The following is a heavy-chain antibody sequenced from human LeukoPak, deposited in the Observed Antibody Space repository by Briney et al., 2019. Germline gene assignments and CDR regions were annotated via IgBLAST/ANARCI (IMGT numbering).Heavy chain of an antibody. CDR2: IYPGDSNT. CDR1: GYSFTSYW. Sequence: GESLKISCKGSGYSFTSYWIAWVRQMPGKGLEWMGIIYPGDSNTKYSPSVQGQVTISVDKSIGIAYLQWSSLRASDSALYYCARLGYHFGQGDYWGQGTLVTVSS. CDR3: ARLGYHFGQGDY. V-gene: IGHV5-51*01. D-gene: IGHD5-18*01. J-gene: IGHJ4*02.